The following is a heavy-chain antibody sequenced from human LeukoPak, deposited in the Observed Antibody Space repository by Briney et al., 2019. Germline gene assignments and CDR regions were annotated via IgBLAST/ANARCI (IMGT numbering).Heavy chain of an antibody. Sequence: TGGSLRLSCAGSEFSVSNNYMSWVRQAPGKGLESVSVIYSDGYTSYAESVKGRFTISRDNSKNTLYLHMNSLRAEDTAVYYCARVMVGTRAGYFDYWGQGTLVTVSS. CDR2: IYSDGYT. CDR1: EFSVSNNY. CDR3: ARVMVGTRAGYFDY. V-gene: IGHV3-53*01. J-gene: IGHJ4*02. D-gene: IGHD2-8*01.